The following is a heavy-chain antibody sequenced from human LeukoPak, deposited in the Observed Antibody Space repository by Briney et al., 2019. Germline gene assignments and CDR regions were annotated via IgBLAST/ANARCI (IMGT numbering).Heavy chain of an antibody. J-gene: IGHJ6*02. CDR3: ARLSRGVPAARSRASGMDV. CDR1: GGTFSSYA. Sequence: GASVKVSCKASGGTFSSYAISWVRQAPGQGLEWMGRIIPILGIANYAQKFQGRVTITADKSTSTAYMELSSLRSEDTAVYYCARLSRGVPAARSRASGMDVWGQGTTVTVSS. V-gene: IGHV1-69*04. D-gene: IGHD2-2*01. CDR2: IIPILGIA.